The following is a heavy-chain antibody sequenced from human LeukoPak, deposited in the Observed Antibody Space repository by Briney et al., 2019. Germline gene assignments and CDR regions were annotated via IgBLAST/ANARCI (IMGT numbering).Heavy chain of an antibody. CDR3: AREVVERRLNDY. V-gene: IGHV3-7*01. D-gene: IGHD2-15*01. CDR2: IKKDGSER. CDR1: GFNFNNYW. J-gene: IGHJ4*02. Sequence: GGSLRLSCAASGFNFNNYWMSWVHQAPGKGLEWVANIKKDGSERYYVDSVKGQFTISRDYAKNSLYLQMNSLRAEDTAVYYCAREVVERRLNDYWGQGTLVTVSS.